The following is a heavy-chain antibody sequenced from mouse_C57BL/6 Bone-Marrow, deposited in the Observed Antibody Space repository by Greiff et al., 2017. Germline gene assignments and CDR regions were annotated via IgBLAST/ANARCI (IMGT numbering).Heavy chain of an antibody. Sequence: EVKLMESGGGLVKPGGSLKLSCAASGFTFSSYTMSWVRQTPEKGLEWVATISGGGGNTYYPDSVKGRITISRDNAKNSLYLQMRSLRSEDTALYYCARSDYYGPDYWGQGTTLTVSS. J-gene: IGHJ2*01. D-gene: IGHD1-1*01. CDR2: ISGGGGNT. CDR1: GFTFSSYT. CDR3: ARSDYYGPDY. V-gene: IGHV5-9*01.